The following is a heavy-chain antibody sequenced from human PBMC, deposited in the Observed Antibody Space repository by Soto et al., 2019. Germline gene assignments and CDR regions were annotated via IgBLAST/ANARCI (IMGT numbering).Heavy chain of an antibody. CDR2: INPSGGST. CDR1: GYTFTSYY. J-gene: IGHJ5*02. Sequence: ASVKVSCKASGYTFTSYYMHWVRQAPGQWLEWMGIINPSGGSTSYAQKFQGRVTMTRDTSTSTVYMELSSLRSEDTAVYYCARGSEPIAAAGSGWFDPWGQGTLVTVSS. D-gene: IGHD6-13*01. CDR3: ARGSEPIAAAGSGWFDP. V-gene: IGHV1-46*01.